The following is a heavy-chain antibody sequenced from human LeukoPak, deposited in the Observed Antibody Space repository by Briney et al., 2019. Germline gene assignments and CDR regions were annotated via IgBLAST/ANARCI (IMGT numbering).Heavy chain of an antibody. CDR1: GGSISSGNYY. Sequence: SQTLSLTCTVSGGSISSGNYYWSWIRQPPGKGLEWIGYIFYLGSTYYNPSLKSRVSISVNTFKNQFSLKLTAVTAADTAVYYCARKYPDHWFDPWGQGTLVTVSS. V-gene: IGHV4-30-4*01. D-gene: IGHD6-6*01. J-gene: IGHJ5*02. CDR2: IFYLGST. CDR3: ARKYPDHWFDP.